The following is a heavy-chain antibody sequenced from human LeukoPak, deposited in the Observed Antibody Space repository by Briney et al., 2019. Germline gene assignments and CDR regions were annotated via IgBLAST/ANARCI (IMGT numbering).Heavy chain of an antibody. D-gene: IGHD1-26*01. J-gene: IGHJ4*02. Sequence: GTSVKVSCKASGFTFTSSAMQWVRQARGQRLEWIGLIVVGSGNTNYAQKFQERVTITRDMSTSTAYMELSSLRSEDTAVYYCAADRWVGATTFDYWGQGTLVTVSS. CDR1: GFTFTSSA. CDR2: IVVGSGNT. CDR3: AADRWVGATTFDY. V-gene: IGHV1-58*02.